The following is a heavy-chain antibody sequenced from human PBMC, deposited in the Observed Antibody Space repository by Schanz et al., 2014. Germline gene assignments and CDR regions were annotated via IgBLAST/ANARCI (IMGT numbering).Heavy chain of an antibody. CDR3: ASSGAGYSSSWDFDS. V-gene: IGHV1-69*02. CDR2: IMPLRGIG. CDR1: GDTFSKYN. Sequence: QVQLVQSGPEVKKPGSSVKVSCQAFGDTFSKYNIMWVRQVPGQGLEWLGRIMPLRGIGNNAWKFQDRLTITADKSMNIAYMELSSLGTEDTAVYDCASSGAGYSSSWDFDSWGPGALVTVSS. D-gene: IGHD6-13*01. J-gene: IGHJ4*02.